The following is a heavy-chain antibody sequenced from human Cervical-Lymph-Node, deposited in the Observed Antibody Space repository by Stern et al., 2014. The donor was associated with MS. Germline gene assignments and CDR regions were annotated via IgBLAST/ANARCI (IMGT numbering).Heavy chain of an antibody. CDR1: GYTFTSYG. CDR2: IRASNGNT. Sequence: QVQLVQSGAEVKKPGASVKVSCKASGYTFTSYGISWVRQAPGKGLEWMGWIRASNGNTNYAQKLQGRVTMTTDTSTSTAYMELRSLRSDDTAVYYCARDPSGYPPVLLYYGMDVWGQGTTVTVSS. J-gene: IGHJ6*02. CDR3: ARDPSGYPPVLLYYGMDV. D-gene: IGHD3-22*01. V-gene: IGHV1-18*01.